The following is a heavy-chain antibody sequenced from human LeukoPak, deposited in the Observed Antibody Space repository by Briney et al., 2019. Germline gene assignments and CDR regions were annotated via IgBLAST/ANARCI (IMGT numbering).Heavy chain of an antibody. J-gene: IGHJ5*02. D-gene: IGHD4-23*01. CDR2: IYHSGST. V-gene: IGHV4-38-2*02. CDR1: GYSISSGYY. CDR3: ARDNGGGALRGVDP. Sequence: SETLSLTCTVSGYSISSGYYWGWIRQPPGKGLEWIGSIYHSGSTYYNPSLKSRVTISVDTSKNQFSLKLSSVTAADTAVYYCARDNGGGALRGVDPWGQGTLVTVSS.